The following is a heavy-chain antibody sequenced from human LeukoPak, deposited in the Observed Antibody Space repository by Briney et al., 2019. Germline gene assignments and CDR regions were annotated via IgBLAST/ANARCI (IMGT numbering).Heavy chain of an antibody. CDR1: GGSISSSSYY. CDR2: IYYSGST. D-gene: IGHD6-6*01. CDR3: ARSQQRLVNYSWWYFDL. V-gene: IGHV4-39*01. J-gene: IGHJ2*01. Sequence: SETLSLTCAVSGGSISSSSYYWGWIRQPPGKGLEWIGSIYYSGSTYYNPSLKSRVTISVDTSKNQFSLKLSSVTAADTAVYYCARSQQRLVNYSWWYFDLWGRGTLVTVSS.